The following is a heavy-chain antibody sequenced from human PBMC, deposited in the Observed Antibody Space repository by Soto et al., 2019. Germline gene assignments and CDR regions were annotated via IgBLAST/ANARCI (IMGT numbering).Heavy chain of an antibody. CDR2: INPSGGST. CDR3: ARGRYCSSTSCYGPRAPYYYYYYGMDV. Sequence: ASVKVSCKASGYTFTSYYMHWVRQAPGQGLEWMGIINPSGGSTSYAQKFQGRVTMTRDTSTSTAYMELSSLRSDDTAVYYCARGRYCSSTSCYGPRAPYYYYYYGMDVWGQGTTVTVSS. CDR1: GYTFTSYY. D-gene: IGHD2-2*01. J-gene: IGHJ6*02. V-gene: IGHV1-46*01.